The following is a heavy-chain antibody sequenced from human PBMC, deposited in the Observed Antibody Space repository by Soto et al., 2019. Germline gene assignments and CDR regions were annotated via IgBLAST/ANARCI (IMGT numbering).Heavy chain of an antibody. V-gene: IGHV3-23*01. Sequence: EVQLLESGGDLVQPGGSLRVSCVASGFSFSNYAMSWVRQAPGKGLEWVSGIRGSGTETHYADSVKGRFTISRDNSKNTVYLEMHSLHVGDTAVNYCARSEGAEGVVWFDTWGQGTLVTVSS. CDR3: ARSEGAEGVVWFDT. CDR2: IRGSGTET. D-gene: IGHD1-26*01. CDR1: GFSFSNYA. J-gene: IGHJ5*02.